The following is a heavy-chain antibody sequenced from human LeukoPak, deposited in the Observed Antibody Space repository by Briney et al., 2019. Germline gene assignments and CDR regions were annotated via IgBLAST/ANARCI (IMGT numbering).Heavy chain of an antibody. J-gene: IGHJ4*02. D-gene: IGHD3-10*01. CDR1: GYTFTSYA. V-gene: IGHV1-3*01. CDR2: INAGNGNT. CDR3: ARDPPPNYYGSGSYYSN. Sequence: ASVTVSCKASGYTFTSYAMHWVRQAPGQRLEWMGWINAGNGNTKYSQKFQGRVTITRDTSASTAYMELSSLRSEDTAVYYCARDPPPNYYGSGSYYSNWGQGTLVTVSS.